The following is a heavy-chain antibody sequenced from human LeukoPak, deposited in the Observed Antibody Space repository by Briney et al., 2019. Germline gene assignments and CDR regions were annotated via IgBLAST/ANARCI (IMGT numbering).Heavy chain of an antibody. Sequence: PGGSLRLSCAASGFTLSSYWMSWVRQAPGKGLEWVAHIKEDGSEKYYVDSVKGRFTISRDNAQNSVYLHMNSLTAEDTALYYCARDWVAGVPFDAFDIWGQGTMVSVSS. CDR1: GFTLSSYW. V-gene: IGHV3-7*03. CDR2: IKEDGSEK. J-gene: IGHJ3*02. D-gene: IGHD3-10*01. CDR3: ARDWVAGVPFDAFDI.